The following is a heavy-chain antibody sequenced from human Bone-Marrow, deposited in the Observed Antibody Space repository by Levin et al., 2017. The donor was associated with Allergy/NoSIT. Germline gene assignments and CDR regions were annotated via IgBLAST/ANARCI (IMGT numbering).Heavy chain of an antibody. D-gene: IGHD6-13*01. CDR1: GFDLSRYF. Sequence: GGSLRLSCTASGFDLSRYFMTWVRQAPGRGLEWVASITFSGSYIYYGDSVKGRFTISSDNAKNSLYPHMDRLRAEDTALYYCARDHGSSWDPGWLDPWGQGTQVTVSS. CDR3: ARDHGSSWDPGWLDP. V-gene: IGHV3-21*01. CDR2: ITFSGSYI. J-gene: IGHJ5*02.